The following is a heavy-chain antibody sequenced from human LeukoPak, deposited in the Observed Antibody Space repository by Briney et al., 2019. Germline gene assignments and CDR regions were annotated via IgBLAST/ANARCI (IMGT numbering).Heavy chain of an antibody. CDR1: GYNFISYY. CDR2: INPSAGST. V-gene: IGHV1-46*01. Sequence: ASVKVSCKASGYNFISYYMHWVRQAPGLGLEWMGIINPSAGSTNYAQKFQGRVTMTRDTSTSTVYLELSRLRSEDTAVYYCARDACSSTICSAGGNWFDPWGQGTLVTVS. CDR3: ARDACSSTICSAGGNWFDP. J-gene: IGHJ5*02. D-gene: IGHD2-2*01.